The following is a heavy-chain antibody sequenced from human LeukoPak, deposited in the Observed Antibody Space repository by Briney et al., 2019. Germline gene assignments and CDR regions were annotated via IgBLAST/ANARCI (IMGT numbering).Heavy chain of an antibody. CDR2: ISAYNGNT. CDR1: GYTFTSYG. J-gene: IGHJ4*02. Sequence: GASVTVSCKASGYTFTSYGISWVRQAPGQGLEWMGWISAYNGNTNYAQKLQGRVTMTTDTSTSTAYMELRSLRSDDTAVYYCARVPITAMVRDFDYWGQGTLVTVSS. V-gene: IGHV1-18*01. D-gene: IGHD5-18*01. CDR3: ARVPITAMVRDFDY.